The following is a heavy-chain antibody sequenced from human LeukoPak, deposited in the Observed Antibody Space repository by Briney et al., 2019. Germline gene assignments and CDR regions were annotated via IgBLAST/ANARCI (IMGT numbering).Heavy chain of an antibody. D-gene: IGHD6-19*01. CDR3: ARPETQYSSGLDGFDI. CDR2: INSDGSRT. CDR1: GFIFNTHW. J-gene: IGHJ3*02. V-gene: IGHV3-74*01. Sequence: GGSLRLSCVASGFIFNTHWMHWVRQAPGKGLVWVSRINSDGSRTTYADSVKGRFSISRDNAKNTLYLQMNSLRTEDTAVYYCARPETQYSSGLDGFDIWGQGTMVTVSS.